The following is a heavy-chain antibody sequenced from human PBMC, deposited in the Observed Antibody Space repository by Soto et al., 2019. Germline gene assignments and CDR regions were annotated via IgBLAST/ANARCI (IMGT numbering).Heavy chain of an antibody. D-gene: IGHD2-2*02. CDR1: GFTFSSYG. J-gene: IGHJ6*02. CDR3: ARRIPYYYGMDV. Sequence: ESGGGVVQPGRSLRLSCAASGFTFSSYGMHWVRQAPGKGLEWVAVIWYDGSNKYYADSVKGRFTISRDNSKNTLYLQMNSLRAEDTAVYYCARRIPYYYGMDVWGQGTTVTVSS. V-gene: IGHV3-33*01. CDR2: IWYDGSNK.